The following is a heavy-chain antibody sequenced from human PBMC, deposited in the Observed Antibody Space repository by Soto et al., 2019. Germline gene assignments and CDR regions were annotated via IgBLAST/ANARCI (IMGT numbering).Heavy chain of an antibody. J-gene: IGHJ4*02. V-gene: IGHV4-30-4*01. Sequence: SETLSLTCTVSGGSISSGDYYWSWLRQPPGKGLEWIGYIYYSGSTYSNPSLKSRVTISVDTSKNQFSLKLSSVTAADTAVYYCAAYVDTAMGNFDYWGQGTLVTVSS. CDR3: AAYVDTAMGNFDY. CDR2: IYYSGST. CDR1: GGSISSGDYY. D-gene: IGHD5-18*01.